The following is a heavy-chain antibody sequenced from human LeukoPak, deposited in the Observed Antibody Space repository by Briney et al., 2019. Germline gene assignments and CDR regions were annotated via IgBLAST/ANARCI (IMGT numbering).Heavy chain of an antibody. CDR1: GYTFTSYY. CDR2: INPSGGST. V-gene: IGHV1-46*01. CDR3: ARGNLFLYSGYAFDY. Sequence: GASVRVSCKASGYTFTSYYMHWVRQAPGQGLEWMGIINPSGGSTSYAQKFQGRVTMTRDTSTSTVYMELSSLRSEDTAMYYCARGNLFLYSGYAFDYWGQGTLVTVSS. D-gene: IGHD5-12*01. J-gene: IGHJ4*02.